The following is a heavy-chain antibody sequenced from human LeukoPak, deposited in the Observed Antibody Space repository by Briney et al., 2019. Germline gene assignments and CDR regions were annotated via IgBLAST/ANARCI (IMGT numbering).Heavy chain of an antibody. V-gene: IGHV3-74*01. CDR2: IRSDGSVS. CDR3: AKGLVGATTRGAFDI. CDR1: GFTFSDSW. D-gene: IGHD1-26*01. J-gene: IGHJ3*02. Sequence: GGSLRLSCAASGFTFSDSWMHWVRQVPGKGLVSVSLIRSDGSVSYYADSVKGRFTISRDNAKNTLYLQMNSLRAEDTAVYYCAKGLVGATTRGAFDIWGQGTMVTVSS.